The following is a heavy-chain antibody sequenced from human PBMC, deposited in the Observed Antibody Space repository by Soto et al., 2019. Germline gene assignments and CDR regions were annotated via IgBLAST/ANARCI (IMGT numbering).Heavy chain of an antibody. J-gene: IGHJ6*02. CDR1: GYTFSTYD. CDR2: MNPNSGDT. V-gene: IGHV1-8*01. Sequence: QVQLVQSGAEVKKPGASVKVSCKTSGYTFSTYDINWVRQAPGQGLEWMGWMNPNSGDTGYAQKLLGRLTMTRDSTIRTVYMELSSLSSEDTAVYYCARVNYYGSGSYQDFFYFYALDVWGQGTTVTVSS. D-gene: IGHD3-10*01. CDR3: ARVNYYGSGSYQDFFYFYALDV.